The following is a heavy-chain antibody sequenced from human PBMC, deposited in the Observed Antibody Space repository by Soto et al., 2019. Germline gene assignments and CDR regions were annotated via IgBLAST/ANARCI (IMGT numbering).Heavy chain of an antibody. Sequence: PSETLSLTCAVSGGSISSGGYFWSWIRQPPGKGLEWIGYIYHSGSTYYNPSLKSRVTISVDRSKNQFSLKLSSVTAADTAVYYCARAPARYYYDSSGYYYGDYFDYWGQGTLVTVSS. CDR3: ARAPARYYYDSSGYYYGDYFDY. D-gene: IGHD3-22*01. J-gene: IGHJ4*02. CDR2: IYHSGST. CDR1: GGSISSGGYF. V-gene: IGHV4-30-2*01.